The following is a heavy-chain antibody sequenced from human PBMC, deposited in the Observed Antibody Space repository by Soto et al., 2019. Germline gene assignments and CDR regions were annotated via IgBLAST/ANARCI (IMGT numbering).Heavy chain of an antibody. J-gene: IGHJ5*02. CDR3: ARDQDEYCTGGNCYRFDP. D-gene: IGHD2-15*01. CDR2: IKPDGSEK. CDR1: GFIFSSCW. Sequence: EVQLVESGGGLVQPGGSLRLSCAASGFIFSSCWMSWVRQAPGKGLEWVANIKPDGSEKYYVDSVKGRFTVSRDNAKKSLYLQMNSLRAEDTAVYYWARDQDEYCTGGNCYRFDPWGQGTLVTVSS. V-gene: IGHV3-7*01.